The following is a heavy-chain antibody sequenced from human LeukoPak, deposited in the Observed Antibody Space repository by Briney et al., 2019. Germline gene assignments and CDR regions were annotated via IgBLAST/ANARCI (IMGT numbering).Heavy chain of an antibody. D-gene: IGHD2-21*02. CDR2: ISYSGST. CDR1: GGSGISDS. Sequence: SETLSLTCTVSGGSGISDSWRCIRQPPGQGLEWIGYISYSGSTSYNPSLKSRVTISVDPSKSQLSLKLRSVTAADTAVYYCARRTRSVNDSYGDGYCSYYMDVWGKGTTVIVS. V-gene: IGHV4-59*02. J-gene: IGHJ6*03. CDR3: ARRTRSVNDSYGDGYCSYYMDV.